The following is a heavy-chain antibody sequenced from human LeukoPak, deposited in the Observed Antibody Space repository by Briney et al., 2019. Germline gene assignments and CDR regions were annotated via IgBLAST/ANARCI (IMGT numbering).Heavy chain of an antibody. CDR1: GGSVSTIGYS. D-gene: IGHD3-22*01. Sequence: SETLSLTCGVSGGSVSTIGYSWSWIRQPPGKGLEWIGYIYQSGSTSYNPSLQSRVTISIDKSKNQFSLKLSSVTAADTAVYYCARDSYYDNSGEGAFDIWGQGTPVTVSS. CDR2: IYQSGST. V-gene: IGHV4-30-2*01. CDR3: ARDSYYDNSGEGAFDI. J-gene: IGHJ3*02.